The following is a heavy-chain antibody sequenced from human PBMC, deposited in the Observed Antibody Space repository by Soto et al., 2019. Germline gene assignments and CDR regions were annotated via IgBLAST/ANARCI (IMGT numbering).Heavy chain of an antibody. V-gene: IGHV4-34*01. D-gene: IGHD3-22*01. CDR1: GGSFSGYY. J-gene: IGHJ4*02. CDR2: INHSGST. Sequence: SETLSLTCAVYGGSFSGYYWSWIRQPPGKGLEWIGEINHSGSTNYNPSLKSRVTISVDTSKNQFSLKLSSVTAADTAVYYCARGQVYYDSSGSHTCWVYWGQGTLLTVSS. CDR3: ARGQVYYDSSGSHTCWVY.